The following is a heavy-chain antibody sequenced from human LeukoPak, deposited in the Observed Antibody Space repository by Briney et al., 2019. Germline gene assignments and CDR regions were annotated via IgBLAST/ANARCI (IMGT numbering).Heavy chain of an antibody. Sequence: SETLSLTCAVYGGSFSGYYWTWIRQPPGKGREWIGDINHSGSTNYNPSLKSRVTISVDTSKNQFSLKLSSVTAADTAVYYCARSVGYCSSTSCSGNWFDPWGQGTLVTVSS. D-gene: IGHD2-2*01. CDR1: GGSFSGYY. J-gene: IGHJ5*02. V-gene: IGHV4-34*01. CDR2: INHSGST. CDR3: ARSVGYCSSTSCSGNWFDP.